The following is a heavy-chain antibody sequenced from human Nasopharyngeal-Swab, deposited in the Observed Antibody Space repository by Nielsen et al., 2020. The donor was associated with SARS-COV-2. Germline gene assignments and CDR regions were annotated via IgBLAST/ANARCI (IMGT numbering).Heavy chain of an antibody. Sequence: WIRQPPRKGLEWIGSIYYSGSTYYNPSLKSRVTISVDTSKNQFSLKLSSVTAADTAVYYCAREGAGSETIYYYYYMDVWGKGTTVNVSS. CDR2: IYYSGST. CDR3: AREGAGSETIYYYYYMDV. J-gene: IGHJ6*03. V-gene: IGHV4-39*07. D-gene: IGHD1-14*01.